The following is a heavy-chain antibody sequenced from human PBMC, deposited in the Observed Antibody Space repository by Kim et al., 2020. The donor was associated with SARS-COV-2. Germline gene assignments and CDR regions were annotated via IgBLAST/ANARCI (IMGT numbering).Heavy chain of an antibody. V-gene: IGHV4-39*01. D-gene: IGHD3-22*01. Sequence: SETLSLTCTVSGGSISSSSYYWGWIRQPPGKGLEWIGSIYYSGSTYYNPSLKSRVTISVDTSKNQFSLKLSSVTAADTAVYYCARLRAENYDSSGYYYAHPGAFDIWGQGTMVTVSS. CDR3: ARLRAENYDSSGYYYAHPGAFDI. J-gene: IGHJ3*02. CDR2: IYYSGST. CDR1: GGSISSSSYY.